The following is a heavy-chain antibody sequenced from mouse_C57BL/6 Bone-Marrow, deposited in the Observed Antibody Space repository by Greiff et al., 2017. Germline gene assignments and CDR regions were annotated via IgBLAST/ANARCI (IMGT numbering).Heavy chain of an antibody. J-gene: IGHJ2*01. CDR3: TRLGGSGYGY. D-gene: IGHD3-2*02. CDR2: IDPETGGT. CDR1: GYTFTDYE. Sequence: VQLQQSGAELVRPGASVTPSCKASGYTFTDYEMHWVKQTPVHGLEWIGAIDPETGGTAYNQKFKGKAILTADKSSSTAYMELRSLTSEDSAVYYCTRLGGSGYGYWGQGTTLTVSS. V-gene: IGHV1-15*01.